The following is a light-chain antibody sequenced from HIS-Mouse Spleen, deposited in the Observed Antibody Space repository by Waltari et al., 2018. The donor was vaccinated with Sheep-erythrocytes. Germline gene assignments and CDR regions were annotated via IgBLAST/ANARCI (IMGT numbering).Light chain of an antibody. CDR3: MQALQTPLT. Sequence: DIVMTQSPLSLPVTPGEPASISCRSSQSLLHSNGYNYLDLYLQKPGQSPQLLISLGSNRAAGVPDRFGCSGSGTDFTLKISRVEAEDVGVYYCMQALQTPLTFGQGTKLEIK. CDR1: QSLLHSNGYNY. CDR2: LGS. V-gene: IGKV2-28*01. J-gene: IGKJ2*01.